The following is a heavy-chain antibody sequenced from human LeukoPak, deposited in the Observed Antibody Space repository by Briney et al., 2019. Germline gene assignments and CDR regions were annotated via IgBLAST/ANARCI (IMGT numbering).Heavy chain of an antibody. CDR3: TTRSGDFWSGFVN. Sequence: ASVKVSCKVSGNSLSDLSIQGVRQAPGKGLECMGGFDPEEAKMVYAQNFQGRVTMTEDTSTQTAYMELSGLTSDDTAVYYCTTRSGDFWSGFVNWGQGTLVTVSS. CDR2: FDPEEAKM. J-gene: IGHJ4*02. V-gene: IGHV1-24*01. CDR1: GNSLSDLS. D-gene: IGHD3-3*01.